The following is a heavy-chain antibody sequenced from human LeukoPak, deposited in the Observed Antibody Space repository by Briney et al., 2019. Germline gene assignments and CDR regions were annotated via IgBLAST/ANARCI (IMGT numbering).Heavy chain of an antibody. CDR1: RFTLSSYS. V-gene: IGHV3-48*01. Sequence: GGSLRLSCATSRFTLSSYSMNWFRQAPGKGLEWVSYIRSGSTTIYYADSVKGRFTISRDNAKNSLYLQMNSLRAEDTAVYYCARDVEQWLVRVYYFDYWGQGTLVTVSS. CDR2: IRSGSTTI. J-gene: IGHJ4*02. D-gene: IGHD6-19*01. CDR3: ARDVEQWLVRVYYFDY.